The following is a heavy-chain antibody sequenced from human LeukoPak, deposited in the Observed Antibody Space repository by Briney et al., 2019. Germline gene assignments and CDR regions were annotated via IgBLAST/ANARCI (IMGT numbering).Heavy chain of an antibody. CDR2: IDNSCTYI. J-gene: IGHJ6*03. CDR3: ASANPILLDYYYYYYMDV. V-gene: IGHV3-21*01. Sequence: GGSLRLSCKTSGCTFTTYSMDWFRQAPGKGLEWVSSIDNSCTYIYYADSVKGRFTISRDNPKNSLYLQMNSLRAEDTAVYYCASANPILLDYYYYYYMDVWGKGTTVTVSS. CDR1: GCTFTTYS. D-gene: IGHD3-3*01.